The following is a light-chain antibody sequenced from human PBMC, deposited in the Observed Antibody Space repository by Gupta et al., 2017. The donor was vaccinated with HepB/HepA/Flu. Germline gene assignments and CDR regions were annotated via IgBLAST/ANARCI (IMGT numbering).Light chain of an antibody. Sequence: TVMPQAPSLTVSSGGTVTLTCTSSTRAVTSGHDPNWIKQKPGQAPRELIYGTSNKHSWTPARFSGSLLGDKAALTLSGVQPEDDAEYYCLLCYGGAGVFGGGTKVNVI. J-gene: IGLJ3*02. CDR2: GTS. CDR1: TRAVTSGHD. V-gene: IGLV7-43*01. CDR3: LLCYGGAGV.